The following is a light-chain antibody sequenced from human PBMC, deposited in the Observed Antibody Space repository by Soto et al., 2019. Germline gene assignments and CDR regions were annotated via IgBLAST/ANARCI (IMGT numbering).Light chain of an antibody. CDR2: EVS. V-gene: IGLV2-14*01. J-gene: IGLJ1*01. CDR1: SSDVGGYNF. Sequence: QSALTQPASVSGSPGQSITISCTGTSSDVGGYNFVSWYQQHPGKAPKLMIYEVSNRPSGVSSRFSGSKSGSTASLTISGLQAEDEADYYCSSYSSSTTLIVFGVGTKLTVL. CDR3: SSYSSSTTLIV.